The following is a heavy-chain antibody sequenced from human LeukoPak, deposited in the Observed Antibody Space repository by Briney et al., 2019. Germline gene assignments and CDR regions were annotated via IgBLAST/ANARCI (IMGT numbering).Heavy chain of an antibody. Sequence: GGSLRLSCAASGFTFSNYAMSWVRQAPGKGLEWVSAISGSGGSTYYADSVKGRFTISRDNSKNTLFLQMNTLRAEDTAVYYCAKSRGSGSRMARGVNFDYWGQGTLVTVSS. CDR3: AKSRGSGSRMARGVNFDY. CDR1: GFTFSNYA. CDR2: ISGSGGST. V-gene: IGHV3-23*01. D-gene: IGHD3-10*01. J-gene: IGHJ4*02.